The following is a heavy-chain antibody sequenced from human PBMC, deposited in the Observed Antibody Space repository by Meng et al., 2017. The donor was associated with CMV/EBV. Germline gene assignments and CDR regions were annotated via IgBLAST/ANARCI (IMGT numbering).Heavy chain of an antibody. CDR1: GFTFSSYS. J-gene: IGHJ3*01. CDR3: ARDRYYDFWSGYHQGDAFDV. CDR2: ISSSSSYI. D-gene: IGHD3-3*01. V-gene: IGHV3-21*01. Sequence: GESLKISCAASGFTFSSYSMNWVRQAPGKGLEWVSSISSSSSYIYYADSVKGRFTISRDNAKNSLYLQMNSLRAEDTAVYYCARDRYYDFWSGYHQGDAFDVWGQGTLVTVSS.